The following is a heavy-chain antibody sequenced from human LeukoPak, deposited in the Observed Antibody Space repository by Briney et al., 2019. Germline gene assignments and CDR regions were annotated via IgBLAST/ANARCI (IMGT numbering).Heavy chain of an antibody. V-gene: IGHV3-53*05. J-gene: IGHJ4*02. CDR1: GFAVSSNY. D-gene: IGHD1-26*01. CDR3: AKDTVPRVGATTGGFDY. Sequence: GGSLRLSCAASGFAVSSNYMSWVRQAPGKGLEWVSVIYGGGSTYYADSVKGRFTISRDNAKNSLYLQMNSLRAEDMALYYCAKDTVPRVGATTGGFDYWGQGTLVTVSS. CDR2: IYGGGST.